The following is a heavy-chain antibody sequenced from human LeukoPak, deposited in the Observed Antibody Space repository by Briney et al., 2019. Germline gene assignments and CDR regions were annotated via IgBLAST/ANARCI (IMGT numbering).Heavy chain of an antibody. CDR2: IRSRAYGGTT. CDR1: GFTFSDSA. CDR3: TRIRRGYVAAADY. D-gene: IGHD6-13*01. Sequence: GGSLRLSCTASGFTFSDSAMSWFRQAPGKGLEWVSVIRSRAYGGTTEYAASVKGRFTISRDDSNSIAYLQMNSLKTDDTAIYYCTRIRRGYVAAADYWGQGTLVTVSS. V-gene: IGHV3-49*03. J-gene: IGHJ4*02.